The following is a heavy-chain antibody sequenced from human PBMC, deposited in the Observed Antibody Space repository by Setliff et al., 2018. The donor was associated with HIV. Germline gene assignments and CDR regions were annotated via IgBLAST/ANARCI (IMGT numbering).Heavy chain of an antibody. V-gene: IGHV4-59*11. J-gene: IGHJ3*02. CDR3: ARRQSYYDILNGPAFDALDI. Sequence: PSETLSLTCTISGGSITSHYWSWIRQPPGKGLEWIGYVFYTGGTNYRPSLRGRVTISVDTSKNHFSLKLSSVTAADTAVYYCARRQSYYDILNGPAFDALDIWGQGTKVTVSS. D-gene: IGHD3-9*01. CDR1: GGSITSHY. CDR2: VFYTGGT.